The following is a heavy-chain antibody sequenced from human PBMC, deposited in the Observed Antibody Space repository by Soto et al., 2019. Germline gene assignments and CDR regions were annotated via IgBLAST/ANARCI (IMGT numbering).Heavy chain of an antibody. CDR3: ARDDGWNNVVVPPATQNHYFYY. V-gene: IGHV3-7*01. D-gene: IGHD2-2*01. CDR2: IKFDGSEK. CDR1: GFTFSGYW. J-gene: IGHJ4*02. Sequence: EVQLVESGGGLVQPGGSLRLSCAASGFTFSGYWMSWVRQAPGKGLEWVANIKFDGSEKYYVDSLKGRFIISRDNTKNTLSLQMNSMRVEDTAVYYCARDDGWNNVVVPPATQNHYFYYWGPGTWGTVSS.